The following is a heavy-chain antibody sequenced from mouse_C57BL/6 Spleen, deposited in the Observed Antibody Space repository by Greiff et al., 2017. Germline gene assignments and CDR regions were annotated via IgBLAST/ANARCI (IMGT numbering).Heavy chain of an antibody. D-gene: IGHD2-3*01. Sequence: VQGVESGAELVKPGASVKISCKASGYAFSSYWMNWVKQRPGKGLEWIGQIYPGDGDTNYNGKFKGKATLTADKSSSTAYMQLSSLTSEDSAVYFCARGDGYYVWFAYGGQGTLVTVSA. CDR3: ARGDGYYVWFAY. V-gene: IGHV1-80*01. CDR1: GYAFSSYW. J-gene: IGHJ3*01. CDR2: IYPGDGDT.